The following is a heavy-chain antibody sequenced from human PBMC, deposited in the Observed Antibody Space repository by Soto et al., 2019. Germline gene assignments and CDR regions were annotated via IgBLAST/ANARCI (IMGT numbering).Heavy chain of an antibody. CDR1: GFPFSSYA. V-gene: IGHV3-23*01. J-gene: IGHJ5*02. Sequence: GGSLRLSCAASGFPFSSYAMNWVRQAPGKGLEWVSAISGTGGGTYYADSVKGRFTISRDNSEDTRYLQMNSLRAEDTAVYYCAKVHSLVREVLPYNHWGKGTLVTVPT. D-gene: IGHD2-21*01. CDR2: ISGTGGGT. CDR3: AKVHSLVREVLPYNH.